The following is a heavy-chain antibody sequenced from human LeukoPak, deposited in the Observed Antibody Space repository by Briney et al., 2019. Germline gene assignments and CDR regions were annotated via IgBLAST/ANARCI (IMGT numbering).Heavy chain of an antibody. J-gene: IGHJ3*02. CDR1: GASISTHLW. CDR3: ARPSRGAFDI. Sequence: PSGTLSLTCAVSGASISTHLWWGWVRQPPGKGLEWVGEIFHAGSTNYNPSLKSRVTISLDKSRNHFSLDLRSVTAADTAVYYCARPSRGAFDIWGQGTMVTVSS. V-gene: IGHV4-4*02. CDR2: IFHAGST. D-gene: IGHD3-10*01.